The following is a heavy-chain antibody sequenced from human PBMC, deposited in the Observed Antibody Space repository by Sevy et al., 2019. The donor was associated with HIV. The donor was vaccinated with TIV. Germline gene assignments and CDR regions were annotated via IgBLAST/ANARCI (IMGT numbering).Heavy chain of an antibody. CDR1: GFSFNGYA. J-gene: IGHJ4*02. CDR2: ISYDGSVK. Sequence: GGSLRLSCAASGFSFNGYAMHWVRQAPGKGLEWLAVISYDGSVKYYQESVKGRFTISRDNTKNTLFLQLNSLRPEDTAVYYCVREGRNYEYVWGTYHSGFRAQGTLVTVSS. V-gene: IGHV3-30*04. CDR3: VREGRNYEYVWGTYHSGF. D-gene: IGHD3-16*02.